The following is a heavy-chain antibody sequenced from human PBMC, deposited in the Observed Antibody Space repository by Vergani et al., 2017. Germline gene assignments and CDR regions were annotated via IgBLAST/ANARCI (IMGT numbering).Heavy chain of an antibody. CDR2: ISSSSSYI. J-gene: IGHJ4*02. CDR3: ARDMRFLEWLLHDY. Sequence: WVLSISSSSSYIYYADSVKGRFTISRDNAKNSLYLQMNSLRAEDTAVYYCARDMRFLEWLLHDYWGQGTLVTVSS. V-gene: IGHV3-21*01. D-gene: IGHD3-3*01.